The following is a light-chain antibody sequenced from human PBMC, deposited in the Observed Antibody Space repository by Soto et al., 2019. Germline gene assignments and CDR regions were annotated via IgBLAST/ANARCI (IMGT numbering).Light chain of an antibody. Sequence: QSALTQPASVSGSPGQSITISCTGTSSDVGGYNYVSWYQQHPGKAPKLMIYDVTNRPSGVSDRFSGSKSGNTASLTISGLQAEDDSDYYCASYTRSNPLVFGGGTKLTVL. CDR3: ASYTRSNPLV. V-gene: IGLV2-14*01. CDR1: SSDVGGYNY. J-gene: IGLJ2*01. CDR2: DVT.